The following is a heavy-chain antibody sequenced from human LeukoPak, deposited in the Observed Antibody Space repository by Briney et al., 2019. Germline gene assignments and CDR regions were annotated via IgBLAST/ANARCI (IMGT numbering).Heavy chain of an antibody. CDR1: GGTFSSYA. J-gene: IGHJ4*02. Sequence: SVKVSCKASGGTFSSYAISWVRQAPGQGLEWMGGIIPIFGTANYAQKFQGRVTITTDESTSTAHMELSSLRSEDTAVYYCARAVPLNDYLDYWGQGTLVTVSS. CDR3: ARAVPLNDYLDY. V-gene: IGHV1-69*05. CDR2: IIPIFGTA.